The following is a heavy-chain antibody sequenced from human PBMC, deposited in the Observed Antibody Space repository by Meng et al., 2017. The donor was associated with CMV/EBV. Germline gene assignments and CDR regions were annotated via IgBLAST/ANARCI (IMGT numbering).Heavy chain of an antibody. CDR1: GFTFSSYG. Sequence: SCAASGFTFSSYGMHWVRQAPGKGLEWVAVIWYDGSNKYYADSVKDRFTISRDNSKNTLYLQMNSLRSEDTAVYYCARGYYDSSGYDYWGQGTLVTVSS. J-gene: IGHJ4*02. D-gene: IGHD3-22*01. V-gene: IGHV3-33*01. CDR3: ARGYYDSSGYDY. CDR2: IWYDGSNK.